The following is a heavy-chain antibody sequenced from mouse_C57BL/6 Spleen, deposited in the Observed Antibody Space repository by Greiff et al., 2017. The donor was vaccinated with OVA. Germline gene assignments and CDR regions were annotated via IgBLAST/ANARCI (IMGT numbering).Heavy chain of an antibody. J-gene: IGHJ3*01. CDR3: TLIYYGYDGFAY. D-gene: IGHD2-2*01. CDR2: IDPEDGDT. Sequence: EVQLQQSGAELVRPGASVKLSCTASGFNIKDYYMHWVKQRPEQGLEWIGRIDPEDGDTEYDPKFQGKATMTAYTSSNTAYLQLSSLTSEDTAVYYCTLIYYGYDGFAYWGQGTLVTVSA. CDR1: GFNIKDYY. V-gene: IGHV14-1*01.